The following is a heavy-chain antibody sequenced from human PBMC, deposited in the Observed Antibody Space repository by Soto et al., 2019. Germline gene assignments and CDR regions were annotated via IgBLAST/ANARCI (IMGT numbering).Heavy chain of an antibody. V-gene: IGHV1-69*13. J-gene: IGHJ6*02. CDR3: ARKMVAATRGYYYGMDV. D-gene: IGHD2-15*01. CDR1: GGTFSSYA. Sequence: SSVKVSCKASGGTFSSYAISWVRQAPGQGLEWMGGIIPVFGTANYAQKFQGRVTITADESTSTAYMELSSLRSEDTAVYYCARKMVAATRGYYYGMDVWGQGTTVTVSS. CDR2: IIPVFGTA.